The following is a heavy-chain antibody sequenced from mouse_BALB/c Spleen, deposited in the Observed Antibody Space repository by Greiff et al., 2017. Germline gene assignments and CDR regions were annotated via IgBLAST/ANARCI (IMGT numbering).Heavy chain of an antibody. CDR2: INPSNGGT. V-gene: IGHV1S81*02. CDR3: TRDGSSPFAY. Sequence: QVQLQQSGPELVKPGASVKMSCKASGYTFTSYYMYWVKQRPGQGLEWIGGINPSNGGTNFNEKFKSKATLTVDKSSSTAYMQLSSLTSEDSAVYYCTRDGSSPFAYWGQGTLVTVSA. J-gene: IGHJ3*01. CDR1: GYTFTSYY. D-gene: IGHD1-1*01.